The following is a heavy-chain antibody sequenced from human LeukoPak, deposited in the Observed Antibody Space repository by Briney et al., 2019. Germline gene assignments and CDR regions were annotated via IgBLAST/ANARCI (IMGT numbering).Heavy chain of an antibody. CDR3: ARADHGDYFYFDY. J-gene: IGHJ4*02. V-gene: IGHV3-20*04. D-gene: IGHD4-17*01. CDR1: GFTFDDYG. CDR2: INWNGGST. Sequence: GGSQRLSCAASGFTFDDYGMSWVRQAPGKGLEWVSGINWNGGSTGYADSVKGRFTISRDNAKNSLYLQMNSLRTEDTALYYCARADHGDYFYFDYWGQGTLVTVSS.